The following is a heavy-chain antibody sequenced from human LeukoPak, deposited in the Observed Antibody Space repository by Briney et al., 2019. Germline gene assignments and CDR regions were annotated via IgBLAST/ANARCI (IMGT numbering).Heavy chain of an antibody. V-gene: IGHV4-59*01. CDR1: GGSISSYY. Sequence: SETLSLTCTVSGGSISSYYWSWIRQPPGKGLKWIGYIYYSGSTNYNPSLKSRVTISVDTSKNQFSLKLSSVTAADTAVYYCARVVVRNWFDPWGQGTLVTVSS. J-gene: IGHJ5*02. D-gene: IGHD6-6*01. CDR3: ARVVVRNWFDP. CDR2: IYYSGST.